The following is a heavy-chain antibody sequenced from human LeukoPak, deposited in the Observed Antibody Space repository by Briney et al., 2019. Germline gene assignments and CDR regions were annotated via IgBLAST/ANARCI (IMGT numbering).Heavy chain of an antibody. V-gene: IGHV4-39*01. Sequence: SETLSLTCTVAGGSMRSGSYYWVWIRPPPGNGLEWIGSGYYSGSTYYNLSLKSRVTISVDTSKNQFSLKLSSVTAADTAVYYCARQGGSPDWFDPWGQGTLVTVSS. D-gene: IGHD1-26*01. CDR1: GGSMRSGSYY. CDR2: GYYSGST. CDR3: ARQGGSPDWFDP. J-gene: IGHJ5*02.